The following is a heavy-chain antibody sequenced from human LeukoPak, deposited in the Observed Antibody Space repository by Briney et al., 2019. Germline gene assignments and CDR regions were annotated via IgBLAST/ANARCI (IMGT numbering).Heavy chain of an antibody. CDR1: GYTLTELS. V-gene: IGHV1-24*01. Sequence: ASVKVSCKVSGYTLTELSMHWVRQAPGKGLEWMGGFDPEDGETIYAQKFQGRVTMTEDTSTDTAYMELSSLRSEDTAVYYCATSGTTGTTYDFAAFDIWGQGTMVTVSS. CDR3: ATSGTTGTTYDFAAFDI. D-gene: IGHD1-1*01. CDR2: FDPEDGET. J-gene: IGHJ3*02.